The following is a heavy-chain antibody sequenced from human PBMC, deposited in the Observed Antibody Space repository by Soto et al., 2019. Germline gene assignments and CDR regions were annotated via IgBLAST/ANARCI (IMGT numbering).Heavy chain of an antibody. Sequence: GGSLRLSCAASGFTFSSYAMSWVRQAPGKGLEWVSAISGSGGSTYYADSVKGRFTISRDNSKNTLYLQMNSLRAEDTAVYYCAKDDRNRVFGVVITNPYYYYGMDVWGQGTTVTVSS. J-gene: IGHJ6*02. V-gene: IGHV3-23*01. D-gene: IGHD3-3*01. CDR1: GFTFSSYA. CDR3: AKDDRNRVFGVVITNPYYYYGMDV. CDR2: ISGSGGST.